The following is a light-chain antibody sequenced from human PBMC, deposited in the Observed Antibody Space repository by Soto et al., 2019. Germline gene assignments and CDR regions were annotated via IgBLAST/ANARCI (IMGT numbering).Light chain of an antibody. CDR3: CSYTGSNTLGV. J-gene: IGLJ1*01. CDR2: DVS. CDR1: SSDVGGYNY. Sequence: QSALTQPASVSGSPGQSITISCTGTSSDVGGYNYVSWYQQYPGKAPKLMIYDVSNRPSGVSNRFSGSKSGNTASLTISGLQCEDEADYYCCSYTGSNTLGVFGTGTKLTVL. V-gene: IGLV2-14*01.